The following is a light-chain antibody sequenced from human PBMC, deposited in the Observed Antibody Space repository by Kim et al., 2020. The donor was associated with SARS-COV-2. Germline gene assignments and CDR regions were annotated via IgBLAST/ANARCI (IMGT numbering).Light chain of an antibody. Sequence: QSALIQPASVSGSPGQSITISCLGTSNDVGGYNYVSWYQHLPGKAPKLMIYDVTKRPSGVSDRLSGSKSGNTASLTISMLLPEDEADYYCSSFTSSRTVIFGGGTKLTVL. CDR2: DVT. CDR3: SSFTSSRTVI. V-gene: IGLV2-14*03. J-gene: IGLJ2*01. CDR1: SNDVGGYNY.